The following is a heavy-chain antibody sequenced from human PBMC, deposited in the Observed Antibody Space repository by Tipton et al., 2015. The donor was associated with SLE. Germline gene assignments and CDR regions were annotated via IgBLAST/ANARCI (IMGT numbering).Heavy chain of an antibody. D-gene: IGHD3-3*01. V-gene: IGHV3-48*03. CDR1: GFTFSNYE. J-gene: IGHJ3*01. CDR2: ITHSSSAV. CDR3: ARELRGVGGDASDV. Sequence: SLRLSCAASGFTFSNYEMNWVRQAPGKGLEWLSYITHSSSAVNYADSVKGRFTISRDNAKNSLYLQMTSLRVEDSAVYYCARELRGVGGDASDVWGQGTVVTVAS.